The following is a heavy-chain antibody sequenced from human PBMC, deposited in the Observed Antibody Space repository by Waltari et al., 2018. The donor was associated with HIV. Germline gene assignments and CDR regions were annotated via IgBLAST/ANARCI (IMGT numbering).Heavy chain of an antibody. CDR1: GFTFSTYA. CDR3: AKEEYSSGWFGVSFQH. CDR2: ISGSGGTT. J-gene: IGHJ1*01. V-gene: IGHV3-23*01. D-gene: IGHD6-19*01. Sequence: EVQLLEAGGGLVQPGGSLRPSCVASGFTFSTYAMRWVRQAPGKGLEWVSAISGSGGTTYDADSVKGRFTISRDNSKNTLYLQMNSLRAGDTAVYYCAKEEYSSGWFGVSFQHWGQGTLVTVSS.